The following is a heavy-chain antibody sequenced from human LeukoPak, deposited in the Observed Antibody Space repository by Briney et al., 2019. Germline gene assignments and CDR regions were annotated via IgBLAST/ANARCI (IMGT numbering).Heavy chain of an antibody. V-gene: IGHV4-59*08. CDR1: GGSISGQY. CDR2: IYYTGIT. CDR3: ARHSLGSGPILDY. D-gene: IGHD3-10*02. Sequence: SETLSLTCTVSGGSISGQYWSLIRQPPGKGLEWIGYIYYTGITKYNPSLKSRVTISVDTSKNQFSLKLSSVTAADTAVYYCARHSLGSGPILDYWGQGTLVTVSS. J-gene: IGHJ4*02.